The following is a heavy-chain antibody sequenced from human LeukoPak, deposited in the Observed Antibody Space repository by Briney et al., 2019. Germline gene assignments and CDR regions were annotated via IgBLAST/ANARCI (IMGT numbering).Heavy chain of an antibody. CDR3: ARRGQYCSSTSCYPFDY. D-gene: IGHD2-2*01. J-gene: IGHJ4*02. CDR2: IYYSGST. CDR1: GGSISSSSYY. V-gene: IGHV4-39*01. Sequence: PSETLSLTCTVSGGSISSSSYYWGWIRQPPGKGLEWIGSIYYSGSTHYNPSLKSRVTISVDTSKNQFSLKLSSVTAADTAVYYCARRGQYCSSTSCYPFDYWGQGTLVTVSS.